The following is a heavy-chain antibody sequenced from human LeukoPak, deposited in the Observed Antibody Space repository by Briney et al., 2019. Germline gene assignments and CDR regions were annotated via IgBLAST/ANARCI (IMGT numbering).Heavy chain of an antibody. D-gene: IGHD1-7*01. J-gene: IGHJ4*02. V-gene: IGHV4-4*07. CDR1: GDPISSYY. Sequence: PSETLSLTCTVSGDPISSYYWSWIRQPAGKGLEWIGGIKNSGSTTYNPSLKSRVTMSVDTSKNQFSLKLSSVTAADTAVYYCARGTGTTTYFDYWGQGTLITVSS. CDR3: ARGTGTTTYFDY. CDR2: IKNSGST.